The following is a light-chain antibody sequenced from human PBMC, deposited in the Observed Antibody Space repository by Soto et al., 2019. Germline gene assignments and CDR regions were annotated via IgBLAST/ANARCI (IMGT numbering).Light chain of an antibody. Sequence: DIVMTQSPDSLAVSLGERATINCTSSQSVFYSSNNKNYLAWYQQKPGQPPKLLIYWASTRESGVPDRFTGSGSGTDFTLTINSLQAEDVAVYYCQQYYSTPFTFGPGTKVDVK. CDR1: QSVFYSSNNKNY. V-gene: IGKV4-1*01. CDR2: WAS. J-gene: IGKJ3*01. CDR3: QQYYSTPFT.